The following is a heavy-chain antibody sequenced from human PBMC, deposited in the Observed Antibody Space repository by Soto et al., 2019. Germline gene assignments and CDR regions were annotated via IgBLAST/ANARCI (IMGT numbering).Heavy chain of an antibody. Sequence: EVQLLESGGGLVQPGGSLRLSCAASGFTFSSYAMSWVRQAPGKGLEWVSAISGSGGSTYYADSVKGRFTISRDNSKNTLYLQINSMRAEDTAVYYCAKLIDWFQYYFDYWGQGTLVTVSS. D-gene: IGHD3-9*01. V-gene: IGHV3-23*01. CDR2: ISGSGGST. J-gene: IGHJ4*02. CDR3: AKLIDWFQYYFDY. CDR1: GFTFSSYA.